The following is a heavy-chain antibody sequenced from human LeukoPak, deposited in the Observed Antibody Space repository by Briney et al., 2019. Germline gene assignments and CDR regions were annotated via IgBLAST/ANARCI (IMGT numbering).Heavy chain of an antibody. V-gene: IGHV1-8*03. CDR2: MNPNSGNT. Sequence: ASVKVSCKVSGYTFTSYDINWVRQATGQGLEWMGWMNPNSGNTGYAQKFQGRVTITRNTSISTAYMELSSLRSEDTAVYYCARVAVVVPAAIKGTWFDPWGQGTLVTVSS. J-gene: IGHJ5*02. CDR3: ARVAVVVPAAIKGTWFDP. D-gene: IGHD2-2*02. CDR1: GYTFTSYD.